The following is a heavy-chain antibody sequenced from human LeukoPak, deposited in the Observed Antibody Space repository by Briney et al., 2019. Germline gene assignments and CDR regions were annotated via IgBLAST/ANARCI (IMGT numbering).Heavy chain of an antibody. CDR1: GFTFNSYA. CDR3: AKAGGIVVPASN. D-gene: IGHD2-2*01. V-gene: IGHV3-23*01. J-gene: IGHJ4*02. CDR2: ISGSGGST. Sequence: GGSLRLSCAASGFTFNSYAMTWVRQAPGKGLEWVSAISGSGGSTYYAGSVKGRFTISRDNSKNTLYLQMNSLRAEDTAVYYCAKAGGIVVPASNWGQGTLVTVSS.